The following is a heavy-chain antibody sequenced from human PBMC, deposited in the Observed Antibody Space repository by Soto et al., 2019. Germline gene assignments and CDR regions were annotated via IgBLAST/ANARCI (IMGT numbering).Heavy chain of an antibody. CDR3: ARDMFYYDPSGSPDY. Sequence: GGSLRLSCAASGFLFSGYGMHWVRQAPGKGLEWVAVIWYDGSNKYYAESVKGRFTISRDNSKNTLYLQMNSLRAEDTAVYFCARDMFYYDPSGSPDYWGQGTLVTVS. V-gene: IGHV3-33*01. D-gene: IGHD3-22*01. J-gene: IGHJ4*02. CDR1: GFLFSGYG. CDR2: IWYDGSNK.